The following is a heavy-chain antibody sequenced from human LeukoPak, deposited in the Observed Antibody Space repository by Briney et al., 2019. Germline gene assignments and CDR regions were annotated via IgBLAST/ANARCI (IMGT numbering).Heavy chain of an antibody. D-gene: IGHD3-3*01. V-gene: IGHV4-34*01. J-gene: IGHJ5*01. Sequence: PLETLSLTCAVYGGSFSNYDWTWIRQPPGKGLEGIGEIHHSGRTNYNPSLKSRITISADTSKKQFSLRLSSVTAADTAVYYCARGRSRVTIFGVALNWLDSWGQGNLVTVSS. CDR1: GGSFSNYD. CDR3: ARGRSRVTIFGVALNWLDS. CDR2: IHHSGRT.